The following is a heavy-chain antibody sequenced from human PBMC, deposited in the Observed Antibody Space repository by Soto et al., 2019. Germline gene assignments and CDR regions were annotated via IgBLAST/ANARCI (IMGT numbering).Heavy chain of an antibody. V-gene: IGHV3-7*03. CDR3: ARVVRDIVVVPAATVYYYYGMDV. CDR1: GFTFSSYW. CDR2: IKQDGSEK. J-gene: IGHJ6*02. D-gene: IGHD2-2*01. Sequence: GGSLRLSCAASGFTFSSYWMSWVRQAPGKGLEWVANIKQDGSEKYYVDSVKGRFTISRDNAKNSLYLQMNSLRAEDTAVYYCARVVRDIVVVPAATVYYYYGMDVWGQGTTVTVSS.